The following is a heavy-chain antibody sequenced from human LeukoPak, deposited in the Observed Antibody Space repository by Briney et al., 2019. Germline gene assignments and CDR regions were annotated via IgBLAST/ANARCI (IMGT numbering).Heavy chain of an antibody. CDR2: ISGSGGST. D-gene: IGHD3-22*01. J-gene: IGHJ3*02. CDR3: AKDLTSTHYYDSSGYYPDAFDI. Sequence: GGSLRLSCAASGFTFSSYAMSWVRQAPGKGLEWVSAISGSGGSTYYADSVKGRFTISRDNSKNTLYLQMNSLRAEDTAVYYCAKDLTSTHYYDSSGYYPDAFDIWGQGTMVTVSS. CDR1: GFTFSSYA. V-gene: IGHV3-23*01.